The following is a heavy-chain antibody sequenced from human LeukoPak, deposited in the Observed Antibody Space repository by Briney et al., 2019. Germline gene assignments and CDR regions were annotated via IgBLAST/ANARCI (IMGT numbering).Heavy chain of an antibody. V-gene: IGHV1-3*01. J-gene: IGHJ6*02. D-gene: IGHD6-13*01. CDR3: AREKYSSSWYPRPGMDV. CDR2: INAGNGNT. Sequence: ASVKVPCKASGYTFTSYTIHWVRQAPGQRLEWMGWINAGNGNTKYSQKFQGRVTITRDTSASTAYMELTSLRSDDTAVYYCAREKYSSSWYPRPGMDVWGQGTTVTVSS. CDR1: GYTFTSYT.